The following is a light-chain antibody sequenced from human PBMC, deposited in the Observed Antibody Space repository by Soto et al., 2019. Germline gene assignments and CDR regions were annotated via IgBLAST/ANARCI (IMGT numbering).Light chain of an antibody. CDR2: DAS. V-gene: IGKV1-33*01. J-gene: IGKJ1*01. Sequence: DIQLTQSPSSLSASVGDRVTFTCQASQGVRNYLNWYQQKSGQAPKLLIHDASRRATGIPDRISGSGSGTDFTLTISRVEPEDVAVYYCQQYGGSTRTFGQGTKVDIK. CDR1: QGVRNY. CDR3: QQYGGSTRT.